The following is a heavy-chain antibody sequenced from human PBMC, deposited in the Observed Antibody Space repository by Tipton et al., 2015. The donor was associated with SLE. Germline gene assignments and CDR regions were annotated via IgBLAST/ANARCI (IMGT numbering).Heavy chain of an antibody. CDR2: IYYSGST. CDR1: GGSISSYF. J-gene: IGHJ5*02. Sequence: TLSLTCTVSGGSISSYFWSWIRQPPGKGLEWIGYIYYSGSTNYNPSLKSRVTISIDTSKNQFSLNLSSVTAADTAVYYCARSRWELLHQIGWFDPWGQGTLVTVSS. CDR3: ARSRWELLHQIGWFDP. D-gene: IGHD1-26*01. V-gene: IGHV4-59*01.